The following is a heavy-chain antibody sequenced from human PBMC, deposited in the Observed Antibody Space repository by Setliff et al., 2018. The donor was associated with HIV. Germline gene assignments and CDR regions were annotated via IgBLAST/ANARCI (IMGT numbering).Heavy chain of an antibody. D-gene: IGHD1-26*01. Sequence: SVKVSCKSSAGSFSIFAINWVRQAPGQGLEWMGGMMTIFSTTNYARKFQGRDTITTDESTGTAYMELSNLRSEDTAVYYCATEGAGGSYQRASALDVWGQGTMVTVSS. CDR2: MMTIFSTT. V-gene: IGHV1-69*05. J-gene: IGHJ3*01. CDR3: ATEGAGGSYQRASALDV. CDR1: AGSFSIFA.